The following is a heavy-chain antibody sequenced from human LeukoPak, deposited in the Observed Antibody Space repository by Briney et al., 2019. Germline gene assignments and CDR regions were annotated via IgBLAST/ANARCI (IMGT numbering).Heavy chain of an antibody. V-gene: IGHV4-34*01. CDR3: ARGRMEDILTGYRPGAFDI. CDR1: GGSFSGYY. CDR2: INHSGST. D-gene: IGHD3-9*01. Sequence: PSETLSLTCAVYGGSFSGYYWSWIRQPPGKGLEWIGEINHSGSTNYNPSLKSRVTISIDTSKNQFSLKLSSVTAADTAVYYCARGRMEDILTGYRPGAFDIWGQGTMVTVSS. J-gene: IGHJ3*02.